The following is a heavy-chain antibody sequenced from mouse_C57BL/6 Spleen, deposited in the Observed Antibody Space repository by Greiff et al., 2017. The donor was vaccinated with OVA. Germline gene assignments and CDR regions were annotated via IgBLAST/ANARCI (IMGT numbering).Heavy chain of an antibody. V-gene: IGHV5-12*01. CDR3: ARHDDGYYGYYAMDY. D-gene: IGHD2-3*01. Sequence: EVKLEESGGGLVQPGGSLKLSCAASGFTFSDYYMYWVRQTPEKRLEWVAYISNGGGSTYYPDTVKGRFTISRDNAKNTLYLQMSRLKSEDTAMYYCARHDDGYYGYYAMDYWGQGTSVTVSS. J-gene: IGHJ4*01. CDR1: GFTFSDYY. CDR2: ISNGGGST.